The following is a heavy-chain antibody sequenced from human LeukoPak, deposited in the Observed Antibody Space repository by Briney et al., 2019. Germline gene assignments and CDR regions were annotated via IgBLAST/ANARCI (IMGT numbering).Heavy chain of an antibody. V-gene: IGHV3-21*01. J-gene: IGHJ4*02. Sequence: GGSLRLSCAASGFTFSSYDMDWVRQAPGKGLEWVSSITTDSTSMYYTDSVRGRFTISRDNAQNSLYPQMNSLRAEDTAVYFCVRDGPGWSREYWGQGTLVTVSS. CDR3: VRDGPGWSREY. CDR1: GFTFSSYD. D-gene: IGHD2-15*01. CDR2: ITTDSTSM.